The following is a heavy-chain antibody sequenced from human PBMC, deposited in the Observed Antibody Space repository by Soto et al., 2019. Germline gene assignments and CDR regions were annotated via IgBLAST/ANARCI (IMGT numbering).Heavy chain of an antibody. CDR1: GFTFISYA. CDR2: ISGSGGST. V-gene: IGHV3-23*01. D-gene: IGHD3-22*01. J-gene: IGHJ4*02. CDR3: AKLDRSIARGTNFDY. Sequence: GGSLRLSCASSGFTFISYAMIWVRQAKGQGLEWVSAISGSGGSTYYAYSVKGRFTISRDNSKNTLYLQMNSLRAEDTAVYYCAKLDRSIARGTNFDYWGQGTLVTVSS.